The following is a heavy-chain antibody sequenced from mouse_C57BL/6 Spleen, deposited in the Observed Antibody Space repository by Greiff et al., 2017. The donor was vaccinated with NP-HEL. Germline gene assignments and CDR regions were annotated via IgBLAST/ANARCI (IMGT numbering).Heavy chain of an antibody. Sequence: EVMLVESGGGLVKPGGSLKLSCAASGFTFSDYGMHWVRQAPEKGLEWVAYISGGSSTIYYADTVKGRFTISRDNAKNTLFLQMTSLRSEDTAMYYCARDLSMDYWGQGTSVTVSS. CDR2: ISGGSSTI. CDR1: GFTFSDYG. J-gene: IGHJ4*01. V-gene: IGHV5-17*01. CDR3: ARDLSMDY.